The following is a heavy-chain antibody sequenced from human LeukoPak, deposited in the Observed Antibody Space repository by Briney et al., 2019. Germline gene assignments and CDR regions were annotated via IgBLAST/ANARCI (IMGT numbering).Heavy chain of an antibody. D-gene: IGHD1-26*01. CDR2: TYFRSKWYY. CDR3: ASDPVGGSTTFDS. CDR1: GDSVSSDSAA. J-gene: IGHJ4*02. V-gene: IGHV6-1*01. Sequence: SQTLSLTCAISGDSVSSDSAAWNWIRQSPSRGLEWLARTYFRSKWYYDYALAVKGRITINPDTPKNQFSLQLNSVTPEDTAVYFCASDPVGGSTTFDSWGQGTLVTVSS.